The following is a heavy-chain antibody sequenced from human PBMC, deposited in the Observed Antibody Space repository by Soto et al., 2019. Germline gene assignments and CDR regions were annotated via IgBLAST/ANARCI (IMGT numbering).Heavy chain of an antibody. CDR1: GFTFSSCG. Sequence: GGSLRLSCAASGFTFSSCGMHWVRQAPGKGLEWVAVIWYDGSNKYYADSVKGRFTISRDNSKNTLYLQMNSLRAEDTAVYYCARVSGITISYGDSLLNYGMDVWGQGTTVTVSS. CDR2: IWYDGSNK. CDR3: ARVSGITISYGDSLLNYGMDV. J-gene: IGHJ6*02. V-gene: IGHV3-33*01. D-gene: IGHD4-17*01.